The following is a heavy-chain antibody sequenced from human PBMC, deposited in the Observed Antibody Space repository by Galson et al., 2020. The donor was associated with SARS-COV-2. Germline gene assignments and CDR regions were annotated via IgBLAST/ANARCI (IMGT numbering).Heavy chain of an antibody. J-gene: IGHJ3*02. Sequence: EWMGIIYPGDSDTRYSPSFQGQVTISADKSISTAYLQWSSLKASDTAMYYCAGTIFGVANHAFDIWGQGTMVTVSS. CDR3: AGTIFGVANHAFDI. V-gene: IGHV5-51*01. D-gene: IGHD3-3*01. CDR2: IYPGDSDT.